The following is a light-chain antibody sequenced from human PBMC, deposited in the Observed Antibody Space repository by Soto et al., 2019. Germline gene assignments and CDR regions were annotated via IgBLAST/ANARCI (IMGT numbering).Light chain of an antibody. V-gene: IGKV2-28*01. CDR2: LGS. CDR3: MQALQTPG. Sequence: DIVMTQSPLSLPVTPGEPASISCRSSQSLLHSNGYNYLDWYLQKPGQSPQVLIYLGSNRASGVPDRFSGSGSGTDFTLKISRVEAEDVGVYYCMQALQTPGFGQGTKVEIK. CDR1: QSLLHSNGYNY. J-gene: IGKJ1*01.